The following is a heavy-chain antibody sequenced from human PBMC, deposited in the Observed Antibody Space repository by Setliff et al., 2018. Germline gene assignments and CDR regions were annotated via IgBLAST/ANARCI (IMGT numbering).Heavy chain of an antibody. J-gene: IGHJ3*02. CDR2: ISDSSIYI. D-gene: IGHD3-22*01. Sequence: PGGSLRLSCAASGLRLSNSAMHWVRQAPGKGLEWVSSISDSSIYIYYVDSVKGRFTISRDNAKNSLYLQMNSLRAEDTAVYYCARVASIMILVDIFFPNDAFDIWGQGTMVTVSS. CDR3: ARVASIMILVDIFFPNDAFDI. V-gene: IGHV3-21*01. CDR1: GLRLSNSA.